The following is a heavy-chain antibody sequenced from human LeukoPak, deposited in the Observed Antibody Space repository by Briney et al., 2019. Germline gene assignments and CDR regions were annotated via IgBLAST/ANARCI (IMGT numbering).Heavy chain of an antibody. CDR1: GFTFSSYA. J-gene: IGHJ4*02. D-gene: IGHD1-26*01. Sequence: GSLRLSCAASGFTFSSYAMRWVRQAPGKGLEWVAVISYDGSNKYYADSVKGRFTISRDNSKNTLYLQMNSLRAEDTAVYYCARDTVGSYYLDYWGQGTLVTVSS. CDR3: ARDTVGSYYLDY. V-gene: IGHV3-30*01. CDR2: ISYDGSNK.